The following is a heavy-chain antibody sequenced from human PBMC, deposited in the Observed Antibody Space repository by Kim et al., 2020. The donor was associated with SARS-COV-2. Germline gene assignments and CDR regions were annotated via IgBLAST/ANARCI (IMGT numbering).Heavy chain of an antibody. CDR2: ISSSSSYI. CDR1: GFTFSSYS. Sequence: GGSLRLSCAASGFTFSSYSMNWVRQAPGKGLEWVSSISSSSSYIYYADSVKGRFTISRDNAKNSLYLQMNSLRAEDTAVYYCARGGGGMVVNNWFDPWGQGTLVTVSS. V-gene: IGHV3-21*01. D-gene: IGHD1-26*01. CDR3: ARGGGGMVVNNWFDP. J-gene: IGHJ5*02.